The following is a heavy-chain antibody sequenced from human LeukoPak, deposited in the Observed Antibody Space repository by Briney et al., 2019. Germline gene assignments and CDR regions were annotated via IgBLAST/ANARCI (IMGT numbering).Heavy chain of an antibody. CDR3: AKDPIAVAGNNYYRMDV. CDR2: ISSDGTNK. J-gene: IGHJ6*02. V-gene: IGHV3-30*18. CDR1: GFTFSRYG. Sequence: GGSLRLSCAASGFTFSRYGMYWVRQAPGKRLEWEPVISSDGTNKYYADSVKGRFTISRDNSKNTLYLQINSLRAEDTAVYYCAKDPIAVAGNNYYRMDVWGQGTTVSVSS. D-gene: IGHD6-19*01.